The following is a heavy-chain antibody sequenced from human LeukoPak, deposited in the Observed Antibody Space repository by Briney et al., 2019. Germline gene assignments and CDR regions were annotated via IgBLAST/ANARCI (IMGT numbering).Heavy chain of an antibody. CDR3: ARGAGGHLGQWLDPSFDL. Sequence: GGSLRLSCAASGFTFSGFGMHWVRQAPGKGLEWVALIWSDGSKKYHADSAKGRLTISRDNSKSTLYLQMNSLTVEDTAVYYCARGAGGHLGQWLDPSFDLWGQGTLVTVSS. V-gene: IGHV3-33*01. D-gene: IGHD6-19*01. CDR2: IWSDGSKK. CDR1: GFTFSGFG. J-gene: IGHJ4*02.